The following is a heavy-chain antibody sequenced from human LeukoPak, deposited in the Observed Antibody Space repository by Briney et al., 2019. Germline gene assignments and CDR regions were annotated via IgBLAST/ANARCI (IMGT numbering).Heavy chain of an antibody. J-gene: IGHJ1*01. Sequence: GGSLRLTCAASGFTFSSYGMHWVRQAPGKGLEWVSGIIGGGGSTYYADSVKGRFTISRDNSKNTLYLQMNSLRAEDTAVYYCAANYRLWGQGTLVTVSS. CDR2: IIGGGGST. CDR1: GFTFSSYG. CDR3: AANYRL. V-gene: IGHV3-NL1*01. D-gene: IGHD5-24*01.